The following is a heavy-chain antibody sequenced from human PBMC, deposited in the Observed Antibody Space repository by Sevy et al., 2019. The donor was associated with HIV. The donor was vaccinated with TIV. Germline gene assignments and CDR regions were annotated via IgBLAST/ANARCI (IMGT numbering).Heavy chain of an antibody. D-gene: IGHD3-22*01. J-gene: IGHJ4*02. CDR3: ERGGALTYYDTTGFQNYFDS. CDR1: GGSISGHY. V-gene: IGHV4-59*11. CDR2: IYDSGSS. Sequence: SETLSLTCAISGGSISGHYWGWIRQPPGKGLEWIAYIYDSGSSNYNPSLSGRVTISVDTSKNQFSLRLSSVTAADTAVYYCERGGALTYYDTTGFQNYFDSWGPGTLVTVSS.